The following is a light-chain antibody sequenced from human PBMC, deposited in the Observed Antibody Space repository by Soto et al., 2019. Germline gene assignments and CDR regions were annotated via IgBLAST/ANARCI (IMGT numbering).Light chain of an antibody. V-gene: IGKV1-8*01. CDR3: QQYNTQAK. Sequence: AIRMTQSPSSLSASTGDRVTITCRASQDVSGYVAWYQQKPGRAPNLLVYAASTLQAGVPSRLSGSASGTEFTLTITCLQSEDYATYFCQQYNTQAKFGKRTKVDI. CDR1: QDVSGY. J-gene: IGKJ1*01. CDR2: AAS.